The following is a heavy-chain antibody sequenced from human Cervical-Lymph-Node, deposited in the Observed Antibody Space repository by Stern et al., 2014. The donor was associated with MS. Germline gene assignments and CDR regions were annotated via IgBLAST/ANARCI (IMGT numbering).Heavy chain of an antibody. CDR1: GGTFRTFS. J-gene: IGHJ3*01. D-gene: IGHD4-11*01. CDR2: IIPIFDTP. V-gene: IGHV1-69*06. Sequence: QVQLMQSGAEVKKPGSSVKVSCKASGGTFRTFSINWVRQVPGQSLEWMGGIIPIFDTPNFAQKFQGRVCITADSSPSTVYMALNSLRCDDTAVYYCVLPSTVTTAAFDVWGRGTMVTVSS. CDR3: VLPSTVTTAAFDV.